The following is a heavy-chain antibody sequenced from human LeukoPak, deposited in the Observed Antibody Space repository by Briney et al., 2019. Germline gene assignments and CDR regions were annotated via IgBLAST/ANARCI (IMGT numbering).Heavy chain of an antibody. J-gene: IGHJ4*02. CDR3: AKTPPGGDYFDY. CDR2: IWYDGSKK. V-gene: IGHV3-33*06. Sequence: GGSLRLSCAASGFTFSRYGMHWVRRAPGKGLEWVAVIWYDGSKKYYGDSVKGRVTISRDDSKNTLYLQMNSLRGEDTAVYYCAKTPPGGDYFDYWGQGTLVTVSS. CDR1: GFTFSRYG. D-gene: IGHD4-17*01.